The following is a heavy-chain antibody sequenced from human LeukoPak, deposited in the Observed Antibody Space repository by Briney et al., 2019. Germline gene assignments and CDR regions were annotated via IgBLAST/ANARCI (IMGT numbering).Heavy chain of an antibody. CDR3: ARQDPPSRREPHWYFDL. D-gene: IGHD1-26*01. CDR1: GGSISSNNW. Sequence: SETLSLTCAVSGGSISSNNWWNWVRQPPGKGLEWIGEIYHSGSTNYNPSLKSRVTISVDKSKNQLFLKLNSVTAADTAVYYCARQDPPSRREPHWYFDLWGRGTLVTVSS. J-gene: IGHJ2*01. CDR2: IYHSGST. V-gene: IGHV4-4*02.